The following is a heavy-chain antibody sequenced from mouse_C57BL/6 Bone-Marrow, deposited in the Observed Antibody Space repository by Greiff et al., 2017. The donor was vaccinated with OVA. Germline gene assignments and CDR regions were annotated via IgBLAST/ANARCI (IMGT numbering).Heavy chain of an antibody. V-gene: IGHV5-4*01. CDR1: GFTFSSYA. CDR2: ISDGGSYT. J-gene: IGHJ1*03. CDR3: ARERNYWYFDV. Sequence: DVMLVESGGGLVKPGGSLKLSCAASGFTFSSYAMSWVRQTPDKRLEWVATISDGGSYTYYPDNVKGRFTISRDNAKNNLYLQMSHLKSEDTAMYYCARERNYWYFDVWGTGTTVTVSS.